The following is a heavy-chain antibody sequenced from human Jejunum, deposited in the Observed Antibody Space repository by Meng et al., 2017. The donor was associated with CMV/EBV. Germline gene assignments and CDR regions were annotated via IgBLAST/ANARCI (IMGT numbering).Heavy chain of an antibody. J-gene: IGHJ4*02. Sequence: SCAASRFIFSAYAMNWVRQPPGKGLEWVSGIRGDDGRTFYAASVKGRFTISRDNSKNTLYLQMNSLRAEDTAVYYCAKARDFDSWGQGTLVTVSS. CDR1: RFIFSAYA. V-gene: IGHV3-23*01. D-gene: IGHD5-24*01. CDR2: IRGDDGRT. CDR3: AKARDFDS.